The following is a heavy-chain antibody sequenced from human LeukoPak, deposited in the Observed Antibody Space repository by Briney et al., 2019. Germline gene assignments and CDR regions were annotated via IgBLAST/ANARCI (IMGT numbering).Heavy chain of an antibody. D-gene: IGHD4-17*01. J-gene: IGHJ3*02. CDR1: GYTFTSYA. Sequence: RASVKVSCKASGYTFTSYAMHWVRQAPGQRLELMGWINPITGGPDFAQKFQGRVTMTRDTSISTAYMELLRLGSDDTALYFCARGKAGDYDDYIDALDIWGQGTMVTVSS. V-gene: IGHV1-2*02. CDR2: INPITGGP. CDR3: ARGKAGDYDDYIDALDI.